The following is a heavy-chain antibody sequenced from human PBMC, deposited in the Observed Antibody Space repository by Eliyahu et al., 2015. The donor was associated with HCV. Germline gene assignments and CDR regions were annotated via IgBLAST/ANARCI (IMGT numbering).Heavy chain of an antibody. CDR3: ASGGGGIAVTGTGGWFDP. Sequence: QVQLQESGPGLVKPSETLSLTCXVSGGSXTXYXWSWIRQPPGKGLEWIGYIHYSGSTNYNPSLKSRVTMSLDTSKNQFSLNLTSVTAADTAMYYCASGGGGIAVTGTGGWFDPWGQGTLVTVSS. CDR1: GGSXTXYX. J-gene: IGHJ5*02. D-gene: IGHD6-19*01. V-gene: IGHV4-59*01. CDR2: IHYSGST.